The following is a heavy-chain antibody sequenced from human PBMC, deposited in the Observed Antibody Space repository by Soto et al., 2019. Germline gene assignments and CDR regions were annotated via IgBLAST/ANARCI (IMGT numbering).Heavy chain of an antibody. J-gene: IGHJ4*02. CDR2: IYPDDSRT. V-gene: IGHV5-51*01. CDR3: ARLQPAAGDKDLTFDY. D-gene: IGHD6-13*01. Sequence: PGESLKISCKGSEFSFNTYWIAWVRQRPGEGLKWMGIIYPDDSRTTYSPSFQGQVTISADKSINTAYLQWSSLKASDTAMYYCARLQPAAGDKDLTFDYWGQGTLVTVSS. CDR1: EFSFNTYW.